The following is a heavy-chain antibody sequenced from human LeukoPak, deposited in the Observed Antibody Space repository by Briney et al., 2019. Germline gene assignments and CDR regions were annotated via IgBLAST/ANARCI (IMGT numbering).Heavy chain of an antibody. CDR3: ARLWREIVVVPAAIAQFDY. J-gene: IGHJ4*02. CDR2: ISAYNGNT. D-gene: IGHD2-2*01. V-gene: IGHV1-18*01. Sequence: ASVKVSCKASGYTFTSYGISWVRQAPGQGLEWMGWISAYNGNTNYAQKLQGRVTMTTDTSTSTAYMELRSLRSDDTAVYYCARLWREIVVVPAAIAQFDYWGQGTLVTVSS. CDR1: GYTFTSYG.